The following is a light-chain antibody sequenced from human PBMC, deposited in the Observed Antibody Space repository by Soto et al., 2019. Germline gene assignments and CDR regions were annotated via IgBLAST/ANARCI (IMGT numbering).Light chain of an antibody. CDR1: SSNIGGNS. V-gene: IGLV1-51*01. Sequence: QSVMTQPPSVSAAPGQKVTISCSGSSSNIGGNSVAWYQQRPGTAPKLLMYDDDKRPSGIPDRFSGSKSGTSATLGITGFKTGDEADYYCGSWDSSLSAYVFATGTKVTVL. CDR2: DDD. CDR3: GSWDSSLSAYV. J-gene: IGLJ1*01.